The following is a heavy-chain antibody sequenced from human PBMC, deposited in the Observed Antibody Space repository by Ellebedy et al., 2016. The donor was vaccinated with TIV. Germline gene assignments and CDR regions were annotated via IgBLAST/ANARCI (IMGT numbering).Heavy chain of an antibody. V-gene: IGHV3-23*01. J-gene: IGHJ3*02. CDR3: ARDPVGVGPAFDI. CDR2: ISGSGGNT. Sequence: PGGSLRLSCAASGLTFSSHAMSWVRQAPGKGLEWVSPISGSGGNTYYADSVKGRFTISRDNSKDTLYLQVNSLRAEDTAVYYCARDPVGVGPAFDIWGQGTMVTVSS. D-gene: IGHD4-23*01. CDR1: GLTFSSHA.